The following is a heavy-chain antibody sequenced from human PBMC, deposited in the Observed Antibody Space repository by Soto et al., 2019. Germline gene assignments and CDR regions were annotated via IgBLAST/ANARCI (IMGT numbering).Heavy chain of an antibody. CDR3: ARDRVESGYPEYFQH. CDR2: IHSDGTT. CDR1: GFSVSTMY. V-gene: IGHV3-66*01. D-gene: IGHD3-22*01. Sequence: GGSLRLSCAASGFSVSTMYMNWVRQAPGKGLEWVSIIHSDGTTYYAESVRGRFTISRDKSKNTLSLQMNSLRAEDTAVYYCARDRVESGYPEYFQHWGQGTLVTVSS. J-gene: IGHJ1*01.